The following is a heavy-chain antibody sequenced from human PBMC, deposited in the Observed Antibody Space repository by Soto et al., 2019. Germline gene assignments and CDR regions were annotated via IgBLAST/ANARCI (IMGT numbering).Heavy chain of an antibody. J-gene: IGHJ6*02. Sequence: PSETLSLTCAVSGGSISSSNWWSWVRQPPGQGLEWIGEIYHSGSTNYNPSLQSRVTISVDKSKNQFSLKLSSVTAADTAVYYCARMGGGDPYYYYYYGMDVWGQGTTVTVS. V-gene: IGHV4-4*02. CDR3: ARMGGGDPYYYYYYGMDV. CDR1: GGSISSSNW. D-gene: IGHD2-21*02. CDR2: IYHSGST.